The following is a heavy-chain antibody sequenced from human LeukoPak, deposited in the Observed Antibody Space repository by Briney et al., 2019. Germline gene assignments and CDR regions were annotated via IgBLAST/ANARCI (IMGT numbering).Heavy chain of an antibody. Sequence: PGGSLRLSCAASGFTFNDYSMNWVRQAPGKGLEWLSYISVRSTTINYADSVKGRFTISRDDAEKSLYLQMNSLRVEDTAVYYCAGTRPGYYFDSWGQGTLVTVSS. J-gene: IGHJ4*02. CDR3: AGTRPGYYFDS. D-gene: IGHD1-14*01. CDR1: GFTFNDYS. V-gene: IGHV3-48*04. CDR2: ISVRSTTI.